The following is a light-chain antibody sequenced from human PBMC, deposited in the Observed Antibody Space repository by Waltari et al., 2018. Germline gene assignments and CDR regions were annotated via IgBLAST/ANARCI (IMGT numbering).Light chain of an antibody. CDR3: HQRSDWGT. CDR2: GTS. V-gene: IGKV3-11*01. CDR1: QSIRNY. Sequence: EIVLTQSPATLSLSPGERATLSCRASQSIRNYLAWYQQKRGQAPRLLLYGTSNRATGIPARFSGSGSGTEFTLTISSLEPEDFAVYYCHQRSDWGTFGGGTKVEI. J-gene: IGKJ4*01.